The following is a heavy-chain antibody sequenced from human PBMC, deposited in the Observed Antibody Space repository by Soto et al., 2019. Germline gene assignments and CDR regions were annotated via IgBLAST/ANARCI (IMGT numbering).Heavy chain of an antibody. J-gene: IGHJ4*02. CDR3: TTDYRYFDWLLPLDY. CDR2: IQSKTDGGTT. D-gene: IGHD3-9*01. V-gene: IGHV3-15*07. Sequence: GGSLSLSCAASGFTFSNAWINWVRQAPGKGLEWVGRIQSKTDGGTTDYAAPVKGRFTISRDDSKNTLYLQMNSLKTEDTAVYYCTTDYRYFDWLLPLDYWGQGTLVTVSS. CDR1: GFTFSNAW.